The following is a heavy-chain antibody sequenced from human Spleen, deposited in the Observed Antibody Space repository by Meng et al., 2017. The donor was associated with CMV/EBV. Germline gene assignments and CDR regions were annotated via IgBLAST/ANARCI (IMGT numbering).Heavy chain of an antibody. D-gene: IGHD3-3*01. V-gene: IGHV3-23*01. Sequence: GGSLRLSCTASGFTFSDYAMSWVRQAPGKGLEWVSTISDSGRSTYHADSVKGRLTISRDNSKNALYLQMNSLRAEDTAVYYCARDVLKWLGMDVWGQGTTVTVSS. J-gene: IGHJ6*02. CDR2: ISDSGRST. CDR1: GFTFSDYA. CDR3: ARDVLKWLGMDV.